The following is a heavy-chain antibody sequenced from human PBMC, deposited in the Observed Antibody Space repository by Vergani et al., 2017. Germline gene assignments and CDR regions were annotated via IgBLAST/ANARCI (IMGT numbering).Heavy chain of an antibody. CDR1: GFTFSSYS. D-gene: IGHD3-3*01. CDR3: AREKQYYDFWSGDYPRYYYYYMDV. J-gene: IGHJ6*03. Sequence: EVQLLESGGGLVQPGGSLRLSCAASGFTFSSYSMNWVRQAPGKGLEWVSYISSSSSTIYYADSVKGRFTISRDNAKNSLYLQMNSLRAEDTAVYYCAREKQYYDFWSGDYPRYYYYYMDVWGKGTTVTVSS. V-gene: IGHV3-48*01. CDR2: ISSSSSTI.